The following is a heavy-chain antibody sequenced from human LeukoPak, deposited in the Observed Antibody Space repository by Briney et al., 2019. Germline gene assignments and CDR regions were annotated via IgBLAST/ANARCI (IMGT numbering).Heavy chain of an antibody. J-gene: IGHJ4*02. CDR2: INPNSGDT. CDR1: GYTFTGYY. CDR3: ARDQGRGYSYGLYYFDY. Sequence: ASVKVSCKASGYTFTGYYMHWVRQAPGQGLEWMGWINPNSGDTHYAQKFQGRVTMTRDTSISTAYMELSRLRPDDTAVYYCARDQGRGYSYGLYYFDYWGQGTLVTVSS. V-gene: IGHV1-2*02. D-gene: IGHD5-18*01.